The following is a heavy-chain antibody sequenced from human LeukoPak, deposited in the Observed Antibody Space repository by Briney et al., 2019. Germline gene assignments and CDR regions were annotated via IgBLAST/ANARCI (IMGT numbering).Heavy chain of an antibody. CDR2: VYYSGST. D-gene: IGHD6-19*01. CDR3: ARAVSGRFDY. Sequence: SETLSLTCTVSGGSMSPYHWSWIRQPPGKGLEWTGYVYYSGSTNYNPSLKSRVTIPVDTSKSQFSLKLSSVTAADTAMYYCARAVSGRFDYWGQGTLVTVSS. V-gene: IGHV4-59*08. J-gene: IGHJ4*02. CDR1: GGSMSPYH.